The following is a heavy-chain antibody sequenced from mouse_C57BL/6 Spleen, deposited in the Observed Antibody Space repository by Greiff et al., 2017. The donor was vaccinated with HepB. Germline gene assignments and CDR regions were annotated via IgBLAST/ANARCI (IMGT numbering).Heavy chain of an antibody. V-gene: IGHV3-6*01. CDR1: GYSITSGYY. CDR3: ARQGPTALMDY. J-gene: IGHJ4*01. D-gene: IGHD1-2*01. CDR2: ISYDGSN. Sequence: EVQLQQSGPGLVKPSQSLSLTCSVTGYSITSGYYWNWIRQFPGNKLEWMGYISYDGSNNYNPSLKNRISITRDTSKNQFFLKLNSVTTEDTATYYCARQGPTALMDYWGQGTSVTVSS.